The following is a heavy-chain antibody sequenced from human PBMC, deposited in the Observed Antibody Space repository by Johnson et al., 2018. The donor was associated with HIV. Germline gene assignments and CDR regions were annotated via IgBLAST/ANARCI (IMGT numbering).Heavy chain of an antibody. CDR2: ITNGGST. Sequence: VQLVESGGGLVQPGGSLRLSCAASGFTFSRYDMHLVRQAPGKGLEYVSGITNGGSTYSADSVKGRFTISRDNSRNTPYLQMGSLRPEDMAVYYCARASALDIWGQGTMVTVSS. CDR1: GFTFSRYD. CDR3: ARASALDI. V-gene: IGHV3-64*07. J-gene: IGHJ3*02.